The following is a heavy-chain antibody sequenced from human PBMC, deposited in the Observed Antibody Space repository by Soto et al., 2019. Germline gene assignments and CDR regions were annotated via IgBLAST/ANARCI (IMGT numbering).Heavy chain of an antibody. Sequence: QVQLVESGGGVVQSGRSLRLSCATSGFRFDRYGINWVRQAPSKGLEWVGVVWYDGINKYYADSVKGRFTISRDNSKNTLYLQMNSLRVEDTAVYYCARDNGDSAYYIDRWGQGTLVTVSS. V-gene: IGHV3-33*01. J-gene: IGHJ4*02. CDR1: GFRFDRYG. CDR3: ARDNGDSAYYIDR. D-gene: IGHD1-26*01. CDR2: VWYDGINK.